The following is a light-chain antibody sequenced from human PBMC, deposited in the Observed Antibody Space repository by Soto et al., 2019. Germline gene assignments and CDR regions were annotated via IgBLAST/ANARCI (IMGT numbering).Light chain of an antibody. Sequence: QSALTQPRSVSGSPGQSVTISCTGTSRDVGGYDFVSWYQKHPGKAPKLMIYDVTKRPSGVPDRFSGSKSGSSPSLTISGLQAEDEADYYCCSYAGSYNLEVFGGGTKLTVL. V-gene: IGLV2-11*01. J-gene: IGLJ3*02. CDR2: DVT. CDR3: CSYAGSYNLEV. CDR1: SRDVGGYDF.